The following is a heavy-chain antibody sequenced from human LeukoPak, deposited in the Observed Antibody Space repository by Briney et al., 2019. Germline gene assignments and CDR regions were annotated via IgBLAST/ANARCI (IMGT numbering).Heavy chain of an antibody. CDR1: GFTVSSNY. J-gene: IGHJ4*02. CDR2: IYSGGST. V-gene: IGHV3-53*01. Sequence: GGSLRLSCAASGFTVSSNYMSWVRQAPGKGLEWVSVIYSGGSTYYADSVKGRFTISRDNSKNTLYLQMNSLRAEDTAVYYCARDKRLCLGEFDYWGQGTLVTVSS. CDR3: ARDKRLCLGEFDY. D-gene: IGHD3-16*01.